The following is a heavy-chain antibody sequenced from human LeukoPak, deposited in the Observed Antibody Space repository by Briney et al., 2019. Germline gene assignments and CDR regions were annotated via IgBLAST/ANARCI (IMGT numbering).Heavy chain of an antibody. CDR1: GGSFSGYY. V-gene: IGHV4-34*01. Sequence: PSETLSLTCAVHGGSFSGYYWSWIRQPPGKGLEWIGEINHSGSTNYNPSLKSRVTISVDTSKNQFSLKLSSVTAADTAVYYCARGPDYDFWSGYLLLWGQGTLVTVSS. D-gene: IGHD3-3*01. J-gene: IGHJ4*02. CDR2: INHSGST. CDR3: ARGPDYDFWSGYLLL.